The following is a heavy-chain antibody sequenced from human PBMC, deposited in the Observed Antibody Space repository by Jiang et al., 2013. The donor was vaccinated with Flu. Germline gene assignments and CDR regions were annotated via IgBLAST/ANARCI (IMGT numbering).Heavy chain of an antibody. D-gene: IGHD1-26*01. CDR2: IYYSETT. V-gene: IGHV4-39*01. J-gene: IGHJ4*02. Sequence: TCTVSGGSISSSSYYWGWIRQPPGKGLEWIGSIYYSETTYYNPSLKSRVTISVDTSKNQFSLKLSSVTAADTAVYYCVVGATPYYFVYWGQGTLVTVSS. CDR1: GGSISSSSYY. CDR3: VVGATPYYFVY.